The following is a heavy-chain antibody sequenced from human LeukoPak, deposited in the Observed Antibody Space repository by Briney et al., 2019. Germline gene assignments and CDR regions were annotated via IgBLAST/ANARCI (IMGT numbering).Heavy chain of an antibody. V-gene: IGHV6-1*01. CDR1: GDSVSRSSAA. J-gene: IGHJ6*02. D-gene: IGHD3-10*01. CDR2: TYYRSKWYD. Sequence: SQTLSLTCTISGDSVSRSSAAWNWIRQSPSRGLEWLGRTYYRSKWYDDYAISMISRIIVNADTSRNQFSLQLNSVTPEDTAVYYCAREPSSGWGVYYYYYGLDVWGQGTTVTVSS. CDR3: AREPSSGWGVYYYYYGLDV.